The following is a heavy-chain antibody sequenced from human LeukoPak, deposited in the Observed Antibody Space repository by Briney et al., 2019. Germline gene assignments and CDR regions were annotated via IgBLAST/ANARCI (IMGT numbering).Heavy chain of an antibody. D-gene: IGHD5-18*01. CDR2: ISGSGGST. Sequence: GACLRLSCAASGFTFSSYAMSWVRQAPGKGLEWVSAISGSGGSTYYADSVKGRFTISRDNSKNTLYLQMNSLRAEDTAVYYCAKDLQAGYGYVNWFDPWGQGTLVTVSS. V-gene: IGHV3-23*01. CDR3: AKDLQAGYGYVNWFDP. CDR1: GFTFSSYA. J-gene: IGHJ5*02.